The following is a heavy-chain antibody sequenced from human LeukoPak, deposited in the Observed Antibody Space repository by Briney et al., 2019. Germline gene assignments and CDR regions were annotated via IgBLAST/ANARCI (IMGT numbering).Heavy chain of an antibody. Sequence: PSETLSLTCTVSGGSISSGGYYWTWIRQPAGKGLEWIGRIYTSGSTNYNASLKSRVTISVDTSKNQFSLKRSSVTAADTAVYYCARRPQDGALFDYWGQGTLVTVSS. V-gene: IGHV4-61*02. CDR3: ARRPQDGALFDY. J-gene: IGHJ4*02. CDR1: GGSISSGGYY. CDR2: IYTSGST.